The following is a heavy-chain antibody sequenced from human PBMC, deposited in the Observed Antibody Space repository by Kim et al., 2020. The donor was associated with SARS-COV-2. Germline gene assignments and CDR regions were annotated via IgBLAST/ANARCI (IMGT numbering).Heavy chain of an antibody. CDR2: IYYSGST. V-gene: IGHV4-39*01. J-gene: IGHJ4*02. D-gene: IGHD6-19*01. CDR3: ARLNQDGYSSCWYPDY. CDR1: GGSISSSSYY. Sequence: SETLSLTCTVSGGSISSSSYYWGWIRQPPGKGLEWIGSIYYSGSTYYNPSLKSRVTISVDTSKNQFSLKLSSVTAADTAVYYCARLNQDGYSSCWYPDYWGQEPLVTVSS.